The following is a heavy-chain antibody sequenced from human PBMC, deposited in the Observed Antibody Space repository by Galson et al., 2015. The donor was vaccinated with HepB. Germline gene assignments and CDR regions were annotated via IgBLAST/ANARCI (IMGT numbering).Heavy chain of an antibody. D-gene: IGHD2-21*02. CDR2: FYTSGST. J-gene: IGHJ6*03. V-gene: IGHV4-4*07. CDR1: GGSISSYY. Sequence: ETLSLTCTVSGGSISSYYWSWTRQPAGKGLEWIGRFYTSGSTNYNPSLKSRVTISLDASKNQFSLKLSSVTAADTAVYYCARIGVTRTSYYMDVWGKGTTVTVSS. CDR3: ARIGVTRTSYYMDV.